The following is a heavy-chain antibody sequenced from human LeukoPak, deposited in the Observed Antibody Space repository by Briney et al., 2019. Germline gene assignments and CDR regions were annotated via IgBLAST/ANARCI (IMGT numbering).Heavy chain of an antibody. J-gene: IGHJ6*03. D-gene: IGHD1-26*01. CDR3: AKDHDPGDYYYMDV. Sequence: GRSLRLSCAASGFTFDDYAMHWVRQAPGKGLEWVSGISWNSGSLGYADSVKGRFTISRDNAKNSLYLQMNSLRAEDTALYYCAKDHDPGDYYYMDVWGKGTTVTVSS. V-gene: IGHV3-9*01. CDR1: GFTFDDYA. CDR2: ISWNSGSL.